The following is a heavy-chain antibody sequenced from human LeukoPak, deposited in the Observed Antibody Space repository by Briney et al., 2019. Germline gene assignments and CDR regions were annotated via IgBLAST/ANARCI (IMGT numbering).Heavy chain of an antibody. CDR2: IKQDGSEK. Sequence: PGGSLRLSCAASGFTFSSYWMSWVRQAPGKGLEWVANIKQDGSEKYYVDSVKGRFTISRDNAKNSLYLQMNSLRAEDTAVYYCAREVDYYDSSGYYSDYWGQGTLVTVSS. J-gene: IGHJ4*02. D-gene: IGHD3-22*01. V-gene: IGHV3-7*01. CDR3: AREVDYYDSSGYYSDY. CDR1: GFTFSSYW.